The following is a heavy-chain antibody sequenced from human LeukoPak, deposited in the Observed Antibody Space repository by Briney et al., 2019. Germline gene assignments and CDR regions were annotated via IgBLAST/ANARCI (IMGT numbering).Heavy chain of an antibody. Sequence: GGSLRLYCAASGFTFSSYAMSWVRQAPGKGLEWVSAISGSGGSTYYADSVKGRFTISRDNSKNTLYLQMNSLRAEDTAVYYCANLPTYSNSWDYYYGMDVWGQGTTVTVSS. CDR2: ISGSGGST. V-gene: IGHV3-23*01. D-gene: IGHD6-13*01. J-gene: IGHJ6*02. CDR3: ANLPTYSNSWDYYYGMDV. CDR1: GFTFSSYA.